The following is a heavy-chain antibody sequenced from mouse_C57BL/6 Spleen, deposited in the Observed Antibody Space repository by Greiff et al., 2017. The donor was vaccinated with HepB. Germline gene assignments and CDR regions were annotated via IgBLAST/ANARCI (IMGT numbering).Heavy chain of an antibody. Sequence: QVQLQQSGAELVRPGTSVKVSCKASGYAFTNYLIEWVKQRPGQGLEWIGVINPGSGGTNYTEKFKGKATLTADKSSSTAYMQLSSLTSEDSAVYFCSRGGTTVAADWYVDVWGTGTTVTVSS. CDR1: GYAFTNYL. CDR3: SRGGTTVAADWYVDV. CDR2: INPGSGGT. J-gene: IGHJ1*03. D-gene: IGHD1-1*01. V-gene: IGHV1-54*01.